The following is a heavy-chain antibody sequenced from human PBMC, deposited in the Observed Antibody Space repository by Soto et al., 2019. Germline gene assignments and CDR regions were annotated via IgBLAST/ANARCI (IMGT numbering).Heavy chain of an antibody. Sequence: PSETLSLTCTVSGGSISNGGSYWTWIRQHPGKGLEWIGYIYYSGSTYYNPSLKSRVTISVDTSKNQFSLKLTSVTAADTAVYYCARDVTDFWSGHEGMDVWGQGTTVTVSS. CDR2: IYYSGST. J-gene: IGHJ6*02. CDR1: GGSISNGGSY. D-gene: IGHD3-3*01. V-gene: IGHV4-31*03. CDR3: ARDVTDFWSGHEGMDV.